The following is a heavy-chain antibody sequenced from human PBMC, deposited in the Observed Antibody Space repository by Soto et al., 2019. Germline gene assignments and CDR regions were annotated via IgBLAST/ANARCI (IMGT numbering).Heavy chain of an antibody. CDR2: INHSGST. V-gene: IGHV4-34*01. J-gene: IGHJ4*02. Sequence: PSETLSLTCAVYGGSFSGYYWSWIRQPPGKGLEWIGEINHSGSTNSNPSLKSRVTISVDTSKNQFSLKLSSVTAADTAVYYCARGKLSDYVWGSYRYHFDYWGQGTVVTVSS. CDR1: GGSFSGYY. D-gene: IGHD3-16*02. CDR3: ARGKLSDYVWGSYRYHFDY.